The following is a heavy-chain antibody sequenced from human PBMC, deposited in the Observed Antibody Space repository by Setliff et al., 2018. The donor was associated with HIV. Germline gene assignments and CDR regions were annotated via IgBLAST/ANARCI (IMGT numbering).Heavy chain of an antibody. D-gene: IGHD3-3*01. V-gene: IGHV3-23*01. CDR1: GFTFSSYA. CDR3: TTTWGNFWSGYYYYGMDV. J-gene: IGHJ6*02. Sequence: PGGSLRLSCAASGFTFSSYAMSWVRQAPGKGLEWVSAISGSGGSTYYADSVKGRFTISRDNSKNTLYLQMNSLRAEDTAVYYCTTTWGNFWSGYYYYGMDVWGQGTTVTVSS. CDR2: ISGSGGST.